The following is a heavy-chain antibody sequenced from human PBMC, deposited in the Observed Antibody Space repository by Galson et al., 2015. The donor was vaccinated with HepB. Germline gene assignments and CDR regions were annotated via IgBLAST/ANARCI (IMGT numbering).Heavy chain of an antibody. D-gene: IGHD2-21*01. Sequence: CAISGDSVSSNSAAWNWIRQSPSRGLEWLGRTYYRSKWYNDYAVSVKSRITINPDTSKNQFSLQLNSVTPEDTAVYYCAISNCGGDCYALGGASDIWGQGTMVTVSS. CDR2: TYYRSKWYN. CDR3: AISNCGGDCYALGGASDI. V-gene: IGHV6-1*01. CDR1: GDSVSSNSAA. J-gene: IGHJ3*02.